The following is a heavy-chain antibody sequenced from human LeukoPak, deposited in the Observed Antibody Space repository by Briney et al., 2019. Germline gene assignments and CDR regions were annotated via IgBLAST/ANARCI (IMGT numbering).Heavy chain of an antibody. CDR1: GFTFSDFG. D-gene: IGHD3-22*01. J-gene: IGHJ4*02. CDR2: ISSDGSAK. V-gene: IGHV3-30*04. Sequence: PGRSLRLSCAASGFTFSDFGIHWVRQAPGKGLEWVTVISSDGSAKYYSDSVKGRFTISRDNAKNTLYLQMNSLRAEDTAVYYCARETTYYYDSSGLDYWGRGTLVTVSS. CDR3: ARETTYYYDSSGLDY.